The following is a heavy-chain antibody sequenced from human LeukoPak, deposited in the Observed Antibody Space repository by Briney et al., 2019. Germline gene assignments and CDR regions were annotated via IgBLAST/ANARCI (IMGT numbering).Heavy chain of an antibody. CDR1: GGSINTYY. CDR2: IHTSGST. D-gene: IGHD2-15*01. V-gene: IGHV4-4*09. Sequence: SETLSLTCTVSGGSINTYYWTWIRQPPGKGLEWIGYIHTSGSTNYNPSPKSRVTMSLDTSKNLFSLRLSSVTAADTAVYYCVRPGQSSWWVYFNYWGQGTVVTVSS. J-gene: IGHJ4*02. CDR3: VRPGQSSWWVYFNY.